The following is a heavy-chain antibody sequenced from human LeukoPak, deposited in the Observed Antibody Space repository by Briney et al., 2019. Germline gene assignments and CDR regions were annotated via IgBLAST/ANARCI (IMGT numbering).Heavy chain of an antibody. J-gene: IGHJ6*02. Sequence: GASVKVSCKASGYTFTSYGISWVRQAPGQGLEWMGWISAYNGNTNYAQKLQGRVTMTTDTSTSTAYMELRSLRSDDTAVYCCARGPYTYDFWSGYYPYYYGMDVWGQGTTVTVSS. CDR2: ISAYNGNT. CDR3: ARGPYTYDFWSGYYPYYYGMDV. D-gene: IGHD3-3*01. V-gene: IGHV1-18*01. CDR1: GYTFTSYG.